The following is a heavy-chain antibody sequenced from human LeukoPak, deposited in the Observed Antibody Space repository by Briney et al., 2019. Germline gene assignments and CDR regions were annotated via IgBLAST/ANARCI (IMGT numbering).Heavy chain of an antibody. D-gene: IGHD5-12*01. Sequence: ASVKVSCKASGYTFTGYCMHWLRQAPGQGLEWMGWINPNSGGTNYAQKFQGRVTMTRDTSISTAYMEPSRLRSDDTAVYYCARDFGRGYSGYDSNWGQGTLVTVSS. CDR3: ARDFGRGYSGYDSN. CDR1: GYTFTGYC. V-gene: IGHV1-2*02. J-gene: IGHJ4*02. CDR2: INPNSGGT.